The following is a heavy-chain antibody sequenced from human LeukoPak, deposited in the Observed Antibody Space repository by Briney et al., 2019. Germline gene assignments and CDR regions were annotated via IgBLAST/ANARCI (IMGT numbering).Heavy chain of an antibody. V-gene: IGHV4-59*01. CDR3: ARDIYSSSWTAPYY. J-gene: IGHJ4*02. CDR1: GASMSSYY. Sequence: SETLSLTCSVSGASMSSYYWSWIRQPAGEGLEYVDYISDTGSTNYNPSLMSRVTISVDTSKNQFSLNLKSVTAADTAVYYCARDIYSSSWTAPYYWGQGTLVTVSS. CDR2: ISDTGST. D-gene: IGHD6-13*01.